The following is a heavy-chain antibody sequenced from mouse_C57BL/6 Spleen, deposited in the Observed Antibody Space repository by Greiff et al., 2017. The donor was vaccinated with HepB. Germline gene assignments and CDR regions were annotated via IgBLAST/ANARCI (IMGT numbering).Heavy chain of an antibody. Sequence: QVHVKQPGAELVRPGTSVKLSCKASGYTFTSYWMHWVKQRPGQGLEWIGVIDPSDSYTNYNQKFKGKATLTVDTSSSTAYMQLSSLTSEDSAVYYCARWDSSGYYAMDYWGQGTSVTVSS. CDR3: ARWDSSGYYAMDY. CDR1: GYTFTSYW. CDR2: IDPSDSYT. J-gene: IGHJ4*01. V-gene: IGHV1-59*01. D-gene: IGHD3-2*02.